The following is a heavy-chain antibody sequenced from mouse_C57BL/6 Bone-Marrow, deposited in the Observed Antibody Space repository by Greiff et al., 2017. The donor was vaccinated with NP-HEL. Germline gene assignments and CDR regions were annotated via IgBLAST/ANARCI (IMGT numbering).Heavy chain of an antibody. Sequence: QVQLQQPGAELVKPGASVKLSCKASGYTFTSYWMHWVKQRPGQGLEWIGLIHPNSGSTNYNETFKSKATLTVDKSSSTAYMQLSSLTSEDSAVYYCARGGLRRAWFAYWGQGTLVTVSA. CDR3: ARGGLRRAWFAY. CDR1: GYTFTSYW. CDR2: IHPNSGST. V-gene: IGHV1-64*01. D-gene: IGHD2-2*01. J-gene: IGHJ3*01.